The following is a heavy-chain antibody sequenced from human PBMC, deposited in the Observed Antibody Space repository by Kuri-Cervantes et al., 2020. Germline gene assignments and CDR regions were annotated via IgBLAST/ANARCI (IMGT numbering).Heavy chain of an antibody. J-gene: IGHJ4*02. V-gene: IGHV3-48*01. Sequence: GESLKISCAASGFTFSSYSMNWVRQAPGKGLEWVSYISDSSSTIYYADSVKGRFTISRDNAKNSLSLQMNSLRAEDTAVYYCARDPVVNYYDSSGQGDYWGQGTLVTVSS. CDR1: GFTFSSYS. CDR3: ARDPVVNYYDSSGQGDY. CDR2: ISDSSSTI. D-gene: IGHD3-22*01.